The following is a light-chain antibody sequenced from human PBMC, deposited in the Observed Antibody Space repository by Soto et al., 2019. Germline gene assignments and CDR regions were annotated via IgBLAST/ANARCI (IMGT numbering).Light chain of an antibody. CDR2: DAS. Sequence: EIVLTQSPATLSLSPGESATLSCRASQSVSSSLAWYQQKTGQAPRLLIYDASNRATGIPARFSGSGSGTDFTLTISRLEPEDFAVYYCQQRITWPSTFGQGTKQEIK. CDR3: QQRITWPST. CDR1: QSVSSS. V-gene: IGKV3-11*01. J-gene: IGKJ2*01.